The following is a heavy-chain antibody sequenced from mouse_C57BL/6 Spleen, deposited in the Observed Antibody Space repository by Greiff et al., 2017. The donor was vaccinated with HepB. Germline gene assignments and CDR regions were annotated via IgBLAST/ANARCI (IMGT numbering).Heavy chain of an antibody. CDR2: IWTGGGT. V-gene: IGHV2-9-1*01. CDR1: GFSLTSYA. CDR3: ASIYYGYDGFAY. Sequence: VKLEESGPGLVAPSQSLSITCTVSGFSLTSYAISWVRQPPGKGLEWLGVIWTGGGTNYNSAPKSRLSISKDNSKSQVFLKMNSLQTDDTARYYCASIYYGYDGFAYWGQGTLVTVSA. D-gene: IGHD2-2*01. J-gene: IGHJ3*01.